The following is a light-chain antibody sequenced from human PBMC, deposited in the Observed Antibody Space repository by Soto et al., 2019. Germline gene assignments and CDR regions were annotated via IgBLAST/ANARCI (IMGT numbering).Light chain of an antibody. CDR3: QQRSNSWT. J-gene: IGKJ1*01. CDR1: QSIGLA. V-gene: IGKV3-11*01. CDR2: DAS. Sequence: IVLTQAPATLSLSPWERATLSCRASQSIGLAIAWYQHKPGQAPRLLIYDASNRATGIPARFSGSGSGTDFTLTISSLEPEDFAVYYCQQRSNSWTFGQGTKVDNK.